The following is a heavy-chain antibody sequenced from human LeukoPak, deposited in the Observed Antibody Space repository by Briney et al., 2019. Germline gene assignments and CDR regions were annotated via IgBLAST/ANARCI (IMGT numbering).Heavy chain of an antibody. V-gene: IGHV3-7*01. J-gene: IGHJ4*02. D-gene: IGHD4-17*01. CDR2: IKEDASAK. CDR1: GFTFSSYW. Sequence: GGSLRLSCAASGFTFSSYWMSWVRQAPGKGLEFLAKIKEDASAKYCVDSVKGRFTISRDNAKNSLYLQMNSLRVEDTAVYYCARDDGRRSIDFWGREPWSPSPQ. CDR3: ARDDGRRSIDF.